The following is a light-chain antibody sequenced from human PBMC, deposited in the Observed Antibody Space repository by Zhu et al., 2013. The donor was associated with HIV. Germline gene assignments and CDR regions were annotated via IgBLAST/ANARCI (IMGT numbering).Light chain of an antibody. J-gene: IGLJ2*01. CDR1: SSDVGGYNY. CDR3: QSYDNNNRVI. Sequence: QSALTQPASVSGSPGQSITISCTGTSSDVGGYNYVSWYQLHPGKAPKLMIYEVTNRPSGVSNRFSGSKTGNTASLTISGLQAEDEAQYYCQSYDNNNRVIFGGGTKLTVL. CDR2: EVT. V-gene: IGLV2-14*01.